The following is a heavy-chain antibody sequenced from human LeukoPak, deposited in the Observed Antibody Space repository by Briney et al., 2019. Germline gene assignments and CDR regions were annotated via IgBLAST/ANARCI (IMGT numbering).Heavy chain of an antibody. CDR1: GFTFSSYS. D-gene: IGHD3-10*01. J-gene: IGHJ6*03. V-gene: IGHV3-20*01. Sequence: GGSLRLSCAASGFTFSSYSMNWVRQAPGKGLEWVSGINWNGGSTGYADSVKGRFTISRDNAENSLYLQMNSLRAEDTALYHCARMSGSGFYFYMDVWGKGTTVTISS. CDR3: ARMSGSGFYFYMDV. CDR2: INWNGGST.